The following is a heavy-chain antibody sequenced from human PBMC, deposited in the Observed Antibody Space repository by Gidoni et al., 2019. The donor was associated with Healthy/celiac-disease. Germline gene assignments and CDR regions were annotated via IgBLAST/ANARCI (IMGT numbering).Heavy chain of an antibody. CDR2: IYYSGST. CDR3: ARGTGYYGSGSWVDGMDV. V-gene: IGHV4-59*01. D-gene: IGHD3-10*01. CDR1: GGSISSYY. J-gene: IGHJ6*02. Sequence: QVQLQESGPGLVKPSETLSLTCTLSGGSISSYYWSWIRQPPGKGLEWIGYIYYSGSTNYNPSLKSRVTISVDTSKNQFSLKLGSVTAADTAVYYCARGTGYYGSGSWVDGMDVWGQGTTVTVSS.